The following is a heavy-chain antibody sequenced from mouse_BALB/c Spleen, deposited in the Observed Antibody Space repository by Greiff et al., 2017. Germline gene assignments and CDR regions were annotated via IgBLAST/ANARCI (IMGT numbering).Heavy chain of an antibody. CDR2: INPNNGGT. V-gene: IGHV1-18*01. CDR1: GYTFTDYN. J-gene: IGHJ3*01. Sequence: LVEPGASVKIPCKASGYTFTDYNMDWVKQSHGKSLEWIGDINPNNGGTIYNQKFKGKATLTVDKSSSTAYMELRSLTSEDTAVYYCARSVAYYGKTQPEFAYWGQGTLVTVSA. D-gene: IGHD2-10*01. CDR3: ARSVAYYGKTQPEFAY.